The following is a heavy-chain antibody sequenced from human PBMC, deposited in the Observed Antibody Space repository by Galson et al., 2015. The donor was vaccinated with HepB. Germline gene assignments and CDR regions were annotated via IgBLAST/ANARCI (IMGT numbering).Heavy chain of an antibody. CDR3: AKDYYDSSGYPTN. Sequence: SLRLSCAASGFTFSRYGMHWVRQAPGKGLEWVALTSYDGSNKYHADSVKGRFTISRDNSKNTLYLQMNNLRTEDTAVYYCAKDYYDSSGYPTNWGQGTLVTVSS. CDR1: GFTFSRYG. D-gene: IGHD3-22*01. J-gene: IGHJ4*02. CDR2: TSYDGSNK. V-gene: IGHV3-30*18.